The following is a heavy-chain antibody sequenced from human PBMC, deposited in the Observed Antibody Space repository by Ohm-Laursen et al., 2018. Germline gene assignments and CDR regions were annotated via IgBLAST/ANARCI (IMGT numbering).Heavy chain of an antibody. V-gene: IGHV4-61*01. CDR2: IYYSGST. CDR3: AASGHYDSSGYYP. D-gene: IGHD3-22*01. J-gene: IGHJ5*02. Sequence: SGTLSLTCTVSGGSVSSGSYYWSWIRQPPGKGLEWIGYIYYSGSTNYNPSLKSRVTISVDTSKNQFSLKLSSVTAADTAVYYCAASGHYDSSGYYPCGQGTLVTVSS. CDR1: GGSVSSGSYY.